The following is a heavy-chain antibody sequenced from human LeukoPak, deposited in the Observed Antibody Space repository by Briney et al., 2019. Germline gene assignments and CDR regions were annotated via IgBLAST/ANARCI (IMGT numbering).Heavy chain of an antibody. J-gene: IGHJ4*02. CDR2: ISAYNGNT. CDR3: ARVTPLDFWSGYFSAGGNQDFDY. D-gene: IGHD3-3*01. Sequence: ASVKVSCKASGYTFTSYGISWVRQAPGQGLEWMGWISAYNGNTNYAQKLRGRVTMTTDTSTSTAYMELRSLRSDDTAVYYCARVTPLDFWSGYFSAGGNQDFDYWGQGTLVTVSS. V-gene: IGHV1-18*01. CDR1: GYTFTSYG.